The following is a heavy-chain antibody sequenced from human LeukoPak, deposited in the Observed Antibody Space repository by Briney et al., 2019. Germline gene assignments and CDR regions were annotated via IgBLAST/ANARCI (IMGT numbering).Heavy chain of an antibody. CDR2: ISSSGSTI. CDR1: GFTFSDYY. D-gene: IGHD3-16*01. CDR3: ARTRGSYNYYYYYMDV. J-gene: IGHJ6*03. Sequence: GSLRLSCAASGFTFSDYYMSWIRQAPGKGLECVSYISSSGSTIYYADSVKGRLTISRDNAKNSLYLQMNSLRAEDTAVYYCARTRGSYNYYYYYMDVWGKGTTVTVSS. V-gene: IGHV3-11*01.